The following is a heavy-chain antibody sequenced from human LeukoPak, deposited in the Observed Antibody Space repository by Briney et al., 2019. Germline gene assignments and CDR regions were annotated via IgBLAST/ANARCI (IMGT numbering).Heavy chain of an antibody. D-gene: IGHD1-26*01. J-gene: IGHJ4*02. CDR2: ISGSGGIP. CDR1: GFTFISYA. CDR3: ARNYSGSYHIDY. V-gene: IGHV3-23*01. Sequence: PGGSLRLSCAASGFTFISYAMSWVRQASGKGLEWVSAISGSGGIPYYADSVKGRFTISRDNSKNTLYLQMNSLRAEDTAVYYCARNYSGSYHIDYWGQGTLVTVSS.